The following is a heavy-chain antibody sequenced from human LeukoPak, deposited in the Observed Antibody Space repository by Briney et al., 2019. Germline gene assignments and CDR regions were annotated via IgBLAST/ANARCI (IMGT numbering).Heavy chain of an antibody. CDR1: DFTFSNFG. CDR2: IRYDGSNN. Sequence: PGGSLRLSCVASDFTFSNFGMHWVRQAPGKGLEWLSFIRYDGSNNYHADSVKGRFSISRDNSKNTLHLQMNTLRPDDTAVYYCARTAVAGTLRWFDPWGQGTLVIVSS. D-gene: IGHD6-19*01. V-gene: IGHV3-30*02. CDR3: ARTAVAGTLRWFDP. J-gene: IGHJ5*02.